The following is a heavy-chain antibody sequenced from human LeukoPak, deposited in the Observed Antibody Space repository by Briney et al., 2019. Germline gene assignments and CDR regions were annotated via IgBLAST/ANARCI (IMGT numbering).Heavy chain of an antibody. CDR2: ILFDGSDK. D-gene: IGHD2-15*01. CDR1: GFSFSSHG. CDR3: AKGCRSGSICFLIDY. J-gene: IGHJ4*02. Sequence: GGSLRLSCAASGFSFSSHGMHWVRQAPGKGLEWVAVILFDGSDKYYADSVKGRFTISRDNSKNTLYVQMNSLRAEDTAVYYCAKGCRSGSICFLIDYWGQGTLVTVSS. V-gene: IGHV3-30*18.